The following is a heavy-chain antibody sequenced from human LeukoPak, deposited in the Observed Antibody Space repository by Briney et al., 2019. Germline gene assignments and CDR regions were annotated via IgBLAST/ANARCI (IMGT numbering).Heavy chain of an antibody. D-gene: IGHD1-26*01. CDR2: IYYSGST. Sequence: SETLSLTCTVSGGSISSTDYYRGWIRQPPGKGLEWIGSIYYSGSTYYNPSLQSRVTVSVDTSKNQFSLKLSSVTAADTVVDYCARHLGAIRGGFDSWGQGTLVTVSS. CDR3: ARHLGAIRGGFDS. V-gene: IGHV4-39*01. J-gene: IGHJ4*02. CDR1: GGSISSTDYY.